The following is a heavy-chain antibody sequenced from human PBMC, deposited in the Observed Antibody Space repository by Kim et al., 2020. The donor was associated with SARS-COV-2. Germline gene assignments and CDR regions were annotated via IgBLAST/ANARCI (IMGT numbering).Heavy chain of an antibody. V-gene: IGHV2-70*01. CDR2: IDWDDDK. Sequence: SGPTLVKPTQTLTLTCTFSGFSLSTSGMCVSWIRQPPGKALEWLALIDWDDDKYYSTSLKTRLTISKDTSKNQVVLTMTNMDPVDTATYYCARTIPTPHYGSGQYYFDYWGQGTLVTVSS. J-gene: IGHJ4*02. D-gene: IGHD3-10*01. CDR3: ARTIPTPHYGSGQYYFDY. CDR1: GFSLSTSGMC.